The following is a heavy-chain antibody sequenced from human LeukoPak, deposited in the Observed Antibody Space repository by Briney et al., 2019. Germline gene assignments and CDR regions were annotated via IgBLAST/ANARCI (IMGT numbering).Heavy chain of an antibody. CDR1: GFTFSRYW. V-gene: IGHV3-74*01. Sequence: GRSLSLSCAASGFTFSRYWMYWVPHAPGKGSVWVSRIKSAGTYTSYADSAKGRFAYPRDNAKNTLFLQMSNLRAEDTAFYYCARDAEDSSGWSFDYWGHGTLVTVSS. CDR3: ARDAEDSSGWSFDY. J-gene: IGHJ4*01. D-gene: IGHD6-19*01. CDR2: IKSAGTYT.